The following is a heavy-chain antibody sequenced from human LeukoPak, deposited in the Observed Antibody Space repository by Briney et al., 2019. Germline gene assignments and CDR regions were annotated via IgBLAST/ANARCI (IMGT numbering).Heavy chain of an antibody. J-gene: IGHJ6*02. CDR2: ISGSGGST. CDR1: GFTFSGYA. CDR3: AKVGYSSGWYSRYYYYYGMDV. Sequence: GGSLRLSCAASGFTFSGYAMSWVRQAPGKGLEWVSAISGSGGSTYYADSVKGRFTISRDNSKNTLYLQMNSLRAEDTAVYYCAKVGYSSGWYSRYYYYYGMDVWGQGTTVTVSS. D-gene: IGHD6-19*01. V-gene: IGHV3-23*01.